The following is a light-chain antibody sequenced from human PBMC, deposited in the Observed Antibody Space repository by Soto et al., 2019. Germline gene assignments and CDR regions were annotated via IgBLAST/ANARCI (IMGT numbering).Light chain of an antibody. CDR3: QQYDTSPT. CDR1: HSLSSKS. CDR2: DAS. Sequence: DIVLTQSPGTLSLSPGERATLSCTASHSLSSKSLVWYQQKSGQTPRVLIYDASSRATGIPDRFSGSGSGTDFTLTISRLEPEDSAVYFYQQYDTSPTFGQGTKVEIK. V-gene: IGKV3-20*01. J-gene: IGKJ1*01.